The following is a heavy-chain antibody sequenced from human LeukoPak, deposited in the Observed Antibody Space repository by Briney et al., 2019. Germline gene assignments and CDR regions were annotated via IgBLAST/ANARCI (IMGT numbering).Heavy chain of an antibody. D-gene: IGHD3-10*01. CDR2: ISSSSSSTSI. CDR1: GFSL. J-gene: IGHJ5*02. CDR3: AGDSSIAFGSGRVSWFDP. Sequence: GGSLRLSCAASGFSLNWFRQAPGKGLEWVSYISSSSSSTSIYYADSVRGRFTISRDNAKSSLYLQMNSLRDEDSAVYYCAGDSSIAFGSGRVSWFDPWGQGTLVTVSS. V-gene: IGHV3-48*02.